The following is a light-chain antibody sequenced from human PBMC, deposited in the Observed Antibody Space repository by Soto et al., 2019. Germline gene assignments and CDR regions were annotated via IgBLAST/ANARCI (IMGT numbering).Light chain of an antibody. CDR1: HSVSSNL. Sequence: LTLAPSTLTLPPGQRATRYCRTSHSVSSNLLAWYQQKPGPAPRLLIYGGSSRATGLPVRFSSSGSETDFTLIITILEPEDSAIYCCQQYSSPRTFGHGTKVDIK. CDR2: GGS. V-gene: IGKV3-20*01. J-gene: IGKJ1*01. CDR3: QQYSSPRT.